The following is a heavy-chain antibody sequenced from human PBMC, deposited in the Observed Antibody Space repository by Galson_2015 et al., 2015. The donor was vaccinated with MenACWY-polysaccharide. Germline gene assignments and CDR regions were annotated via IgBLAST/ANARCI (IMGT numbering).Heavy chain of an antibody. CDR1: GFTFSNYW. Sequence: SLRLSCAASGFTFSNYWMTWVRQAPGKGLEWVANIKKDGSEKYYVDSVKGRFTISRDNALYLQMDSLRAEDTAVYFRARGHYGMDVWGQGTTVTVSS. CDR3: ARGHYGMDV. J-gene: IGHJ6*02. V-gene: IGHV3-7*01. CDR2: IKKDGSEK.